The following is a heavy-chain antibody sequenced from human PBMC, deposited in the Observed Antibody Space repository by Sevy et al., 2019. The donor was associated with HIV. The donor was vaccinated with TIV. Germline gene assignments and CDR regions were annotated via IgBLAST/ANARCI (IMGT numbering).Heavy chain of an antibody. CDR2: ISGSGGST. CDR3: AKEGGLPNTYYDFWGGPRAAAGYYFDY. Sequence: GGSLRLSCAASGFTFSSYAMSWVRQAPGKGLEWVSAISGSGGSTYYADSVKGRFTIYRDNSKNTLYLQRNSLRAEDTAVYYCAKEGGLPNTYYDFWGGPRAAAGYYFDYWGQGTLVTVSS. CDR1: GFTFSSYA. D-gene: IGHD3-3*01. V-gene: IGHV3-23*01. J-gene: IGHJ4*02.